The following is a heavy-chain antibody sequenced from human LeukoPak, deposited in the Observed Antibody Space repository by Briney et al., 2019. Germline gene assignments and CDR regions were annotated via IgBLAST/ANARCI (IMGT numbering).Heavy chain of an antibody. J-gene: IGHJ4*02. V-gene: IGHV4-39*01. CDR3: ARLDQYGDLYCFDS. D-gene: IGHD4-17*01. Sequence: PSATLSLTCTVSGGSISSSSYYWGWIRQPPGKGLEWIGSMYYSGSTYYNPSLKSRVTISADTSKNQFSLKLSSVTAADTAVYFCARLDQYGDLYCFDSWGQGTLVTVSS. CDR2: MYYSGST. CDR1: GGSISSSSYY.